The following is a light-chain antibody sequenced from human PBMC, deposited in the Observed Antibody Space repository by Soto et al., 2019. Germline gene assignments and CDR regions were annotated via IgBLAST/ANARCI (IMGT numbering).Light chain of an antibody. V-gene: IGKV3-15*01. Sequence: EIVMTQSPATLSVSRGERATLSCMASQSVSINLAWYQQKPGQAPRLLVYGASTRATGIPARFSGSGSGTEFTLTISSLQYEDFAAYYCQQYNNWHPWTFGQGTKVDIK. J-gene: IGKJ1*01. CDR2: GAS. CDR1: QSVSIN. CDR3: QQYNNWHPWT.